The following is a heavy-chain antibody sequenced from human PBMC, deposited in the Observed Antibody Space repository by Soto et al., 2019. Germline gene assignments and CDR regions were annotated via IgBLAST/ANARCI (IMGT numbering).Heavy chain of an antibody. J-gene: IGHJ5*01. Sequence: ETRAGTGASYVGSFSGYNWSWIRQPPGKGLEWVGEINHSGSTNYNPSLKSRVTIAVDTAKTQSSLKLTSGTAAATAVYSWARGGNIITLFDFGARGPLAPVPS. V-gene: IGHV4-34*01. CDR1: VGSFSGYN. CDR3: ARGGNIITLFDF. CDR2: INHSGST.